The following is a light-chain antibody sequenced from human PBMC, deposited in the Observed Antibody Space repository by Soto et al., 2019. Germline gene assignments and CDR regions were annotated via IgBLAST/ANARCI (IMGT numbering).Light chain of an antibody. CDR1: SSDVGGYNY. CDR3: SSYTSSSTYV. Sequence: QSARTQPASVSGSPGQSVTLSCTGTSSDVGGYNYFSWYQQHPGKAPKLMIYEVSNRPSGVSNRFFGSKSGNTASLTISGLQAEDEADYYCSSYTSSSTYVFGTGPKGTV. J-gene: IGLJ1*01. V-gene: IGLV2-14*01. CDR2: EVS.